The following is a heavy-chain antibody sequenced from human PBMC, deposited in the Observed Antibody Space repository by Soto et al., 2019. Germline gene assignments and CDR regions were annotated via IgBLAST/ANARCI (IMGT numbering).Heavy chain of an antibody. V-gene: IGHV3-7*01. CDR3: ARGGFSYGTGIEH. CDR1: GFSISRYG. CDR2: KKQDGSEE. J-gene: IGHJ5*02. D-gene: IGHD5-18*01. Sequence: PGGSLRLSCAASGFSISRYGMSWVRQAPGKGMEWVADKKQDGSEEYYVASVKSRFTVSRDNAKNSVYLQLTSLRVEDTALYYCARGGFSYGTGIEHWGQGALVPVCS.